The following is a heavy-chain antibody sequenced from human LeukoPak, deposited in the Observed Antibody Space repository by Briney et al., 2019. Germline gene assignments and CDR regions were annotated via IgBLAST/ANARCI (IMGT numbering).Heavy chain of an antibody. CDR2: IRYGGSNK. J-gene: IGHJ3*02. D-gene: IGHD4-23*01. V-gene: IGHV3-30*02. CDR1: GFTFSSYG. Sequence: GGSLRLSCAASGFTFSSYGMHWVRQAPGKGLEWVAFIRYGGSNKYYADSVKGRFTISRDNSKNTLYLQMNSLRAEDTAVYYCAKDQYGGGNNAFDIWGQGTMVTVSS. CDR3: AKDQYGGGNNAFDI.